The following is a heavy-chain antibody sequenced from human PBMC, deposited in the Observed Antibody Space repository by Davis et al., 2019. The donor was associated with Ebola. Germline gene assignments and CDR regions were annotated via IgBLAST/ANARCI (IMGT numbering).Heavy chain of an antibody. CDR3: ARASSRLRLGELSLYLGYYFDY. V-gene: IGHV3-74*01. Sequence: PGGSLRLSCAASGFTFSSYWMHWVRQAPGKGLVWVSRINSDGSSTSYADSVKGRFTISRDNAKNTLYLQMNSLRAEDTAVYYCARASSRLRLGELSLYLGYYFDYWGQGTLVTVSS. J-gene: IGHJ4*02. D-gene: IGHD3-16*02. CDR2: INSDGSST. CDR1: GFTFSSYW.